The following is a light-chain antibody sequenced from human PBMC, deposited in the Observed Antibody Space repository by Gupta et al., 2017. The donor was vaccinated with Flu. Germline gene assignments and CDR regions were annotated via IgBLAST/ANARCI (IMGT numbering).Light chain of an antibody. CDR2: DDR. Sequence: SYVLTQPPSVSVAPGETARITCGGDNIGSKSVHWYQQRPGQAPVLVVYDDRDRPSGIPERISGSNSGNTATLTISRVEAGDEADYDCQVWESSSLPVVFGGGSRLTV. J-gene: IGLJ2*01. V-gene: IGLV3-21*02. CDR3: QVWESSSLPVV. CDR1: NIGSKS.